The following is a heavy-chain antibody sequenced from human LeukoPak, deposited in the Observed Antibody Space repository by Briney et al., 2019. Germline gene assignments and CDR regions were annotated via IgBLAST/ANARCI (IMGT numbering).Heavy chain of an antibody. V-gene: IGHV3-7*01. CDR2: IREDGSEI. CDR3: ARHWAHLDY. CDR1: GFTFNTYW. J-gene: IGHJ4*02. Sequence: GGSLRLSCVGSGFTFNTYWMNWARQAPGKGLEWVANIREDGSEIYYLDSVKGRFTIFRDNAKNSLYLQMNGLRAEDTAVYYCARHWAHLDYWGQGTLVTVSS. D-gene: IGHD7-27*01.